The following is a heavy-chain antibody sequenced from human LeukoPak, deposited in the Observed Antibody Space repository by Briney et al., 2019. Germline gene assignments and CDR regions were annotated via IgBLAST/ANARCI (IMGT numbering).Heavy chain of an antibody. V-gene: IGHV3-66*01. CDR1: GFTVSSNY. Sequence: GSLRLSCAVSGFTVSSNYMTWVRQAPGKGLGWVSIIYSGGSTSYADSVKGRFTISRDSSKNTLYLQMNSLRAEDTAVYYCTTVIVGQLRAASGLRQTYYFDYWGQGTLVTVSS. D-gene: IGHD6-13*01. J-gene: IGHJ4*02. CDR2: IYSGGST. CDR3: TTVIVGQLRAASGLRQTYYFDY.